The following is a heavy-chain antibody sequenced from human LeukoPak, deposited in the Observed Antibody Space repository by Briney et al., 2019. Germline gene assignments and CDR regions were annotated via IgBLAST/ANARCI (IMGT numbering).Heavy chain of an antibody. J-gene: IGHJ4*02. D-gene: IGHD5-18*01. CDR1: GGSISSGGYY. CDR2: IYYSGST. V-gene: IGHV4-31*03. CDR3: ARTFVDTAMVTLGFDY. Sequence: SETLSLTCTVSGGSISSGGYYWSWTRQPPGKGLEWIGYIYYSGSTYYNPSLKSRVTISVDTSKNQFSLKLSSVTAADTAVYYCARTFVDTAMVTLGFDYWGQGTLVTVSS.